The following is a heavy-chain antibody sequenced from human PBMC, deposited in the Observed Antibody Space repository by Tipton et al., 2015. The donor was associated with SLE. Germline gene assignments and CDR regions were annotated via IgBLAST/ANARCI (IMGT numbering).Heavy chain of an antibody. V-gene: IGHV4-39*07. CDR2: VYYTGNT. CDR1: GDSISSSSYY. Sequence: TLSLTCIVSGDSISSSSYYWGWIRQPPGKGLEWVGTVYYTGNTFYNPSLKSRVTILVDTSKHQFSLKLSSVTAADTAVYYCARGYDSSSWYLWGQGTLVTVSS. J-gene: IGHJ1*01. D-gene: IGHD6-13*01. CDR3: ARGYDSSSWYL.